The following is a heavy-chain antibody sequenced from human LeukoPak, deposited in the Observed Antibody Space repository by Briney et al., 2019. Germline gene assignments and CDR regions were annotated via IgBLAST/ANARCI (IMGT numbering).Heavy chain of an antibody. CDR1: GDSVSNSPYY. CDR2: ISYGGTT. V-gene: IGHV4-39*01. J-gene: IGHJ4*02. CDR3: GGNNFYPFQY. Sequence: SETLSLTCTVSGDSVSNSPYYWGWVRQPPGKRLEWIGAISYGGTTYSSPSLKSRVPLDLDKSSNRFSLKLTSVTAADTAVYYCGGNNFYPFQYWGQGALVTVSS. D-gene: IGHD5-24*01.